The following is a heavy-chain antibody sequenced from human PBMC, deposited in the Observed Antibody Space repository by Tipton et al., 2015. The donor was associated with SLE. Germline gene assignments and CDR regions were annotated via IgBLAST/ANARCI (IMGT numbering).Heavy chain of an antibody. J-gene: IGHJ4*02. CDR3: ARETTVVTFDY. CDR1: GGTFSSYA. D-gene: IGHD4-23*01. V-gene: IGHV3-30*04. Sequence: QLVQSGAEVKKPGSSVKVSCKASGGTFSSYAMHWVRQAPGKGLEWVAVISYDGSNKYYADSVKGRFTISRDNSKNTLYLQMNSLRAEDTAVYYCARETTVVTFDYWGQGTLVTVSS. CDR2: ISYDGSNK.